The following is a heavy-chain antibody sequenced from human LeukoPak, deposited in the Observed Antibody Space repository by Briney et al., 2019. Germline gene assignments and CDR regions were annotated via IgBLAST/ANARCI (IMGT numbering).Heavy chain of an antibody. V-gene: IGHV4-34*01. CDR1: GGSFSGYY. Sequence: SETLSLTCAVYGGSFSGYYWSWIRQPPGKGLEWIGEINHSGSTNYNPSLKSRVAISVDTSKNHFSLKLSSVTAADTAVYYCARLAGPRNSINYWGQGTLVTVSS. J-gene: IGHJ4*02. CDR3: ARLAGPRNSINY. D-gene: IGHD6-19*01. CDR2: INHSGST.